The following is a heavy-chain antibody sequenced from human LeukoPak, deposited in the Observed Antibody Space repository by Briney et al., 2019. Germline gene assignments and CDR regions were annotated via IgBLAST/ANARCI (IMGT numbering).Heavy chain of an antibody. V-gene: IGHV1-2*02. Sequence: VSVKVSCKASGYTFSGNYMHWVRQAPGQGLEWMGWINPDSGGTSYAQKFQGRVTMTRDTSISTAYMELSSLRSDDTAVYYCARDLVYCSSGRCFNWFDPWGQGTLVTVSS. J-gene: IGHJ5*02. CDR2: INPDSGGT. CDR1: GYTFSGNY. CDR3: ARDLVYCSSGRCFNWFDP. D-gene: IGHD2-15*01.